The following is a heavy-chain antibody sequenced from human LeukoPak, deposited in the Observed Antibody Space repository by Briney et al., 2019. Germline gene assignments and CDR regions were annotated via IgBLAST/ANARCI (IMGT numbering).Heavy chain of an antibody. CDR2: IYTSGST. J-gene: IGHJ4*02. D-gene: IGHD6-19*01. V-gene: IGHV4-4*07. CDR1: GGSFSGYY. CDR3: ARVSSAGIWDY. Sequence: SETLSLTCTVSGGSFSGYYWSWIRQPAGKGLEWIGRIYTSGSTNYNPSLKSRVTMSVDTSKNQFSLKLSSVTATDTAVYYCARVSSAGIWDYWGQRTLDTVSS.